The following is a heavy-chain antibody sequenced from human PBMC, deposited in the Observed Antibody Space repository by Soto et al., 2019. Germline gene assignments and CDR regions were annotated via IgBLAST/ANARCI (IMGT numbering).Heavy chain of an antibody. CDR2: IIPIFGTA. Sequence: QGQLVQYGAEVKKPGSSVKVSCKASGGTFSSYAISWVRQAPGQGLEWMGGIIPIFGTANDAQKFQGRVTITADESTSKAYMELSSLRSEDTAVYYCARDSPATVTTSALDYLGQGTLVTVAS. V-gene: IGHV1-69*01. J-gene: IGHJ4*02. CDR1: GGTFSSYA. CDR3: ARDSPATVTTSALDY. D-gene: IGHD4-17*01.